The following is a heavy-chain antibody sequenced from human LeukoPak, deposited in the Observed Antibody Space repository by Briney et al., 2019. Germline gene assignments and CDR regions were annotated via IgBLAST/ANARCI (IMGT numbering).Heavy chain of an antibody. CDR3: VRGVGGSSYLDY. D-gene: IGHD3-16*01. CDR1: GFYFSSNW. Sequence: GGSLRLSCAASGFYFSSNWMHWVRHAPGQGLVWVSRIKGDGISTNYADSVKGRFTISRDNAENTLYLQMNSLRVEDTAVYYCVRGVGGSSYLDYWGQGALVTVSS. V-gene: IGHV3-74*01. CDR2: IKGDGIST. J-gene: IGHJ4*02.